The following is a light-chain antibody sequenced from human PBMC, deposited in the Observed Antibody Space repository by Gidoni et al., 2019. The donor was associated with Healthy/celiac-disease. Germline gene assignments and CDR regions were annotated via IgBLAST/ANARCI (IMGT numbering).Light chain of an antibody. J-gene: IGKJ1*01. CDR3: QQYGSSPWT. CDR2: GAS. V-gene: IGKV3-20*01. Sequence: EIVLTQSPGTLSLSPGERATLSCRASQSVSSSYLAWYQQKPGQAPRLLIYGASSRATGIPDRFSCSWSGTDFTLTISRLEPEDFAVYYCQQYGSSPWTFGQXTKVEIK. CDR1: QSVSSSY.